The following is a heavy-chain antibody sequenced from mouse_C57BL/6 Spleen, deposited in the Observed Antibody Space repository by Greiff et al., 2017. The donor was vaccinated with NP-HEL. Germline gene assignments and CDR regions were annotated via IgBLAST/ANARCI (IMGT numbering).Heavy chain of an antibody. CDR2: IRNKANGYTT. CDR3: ARLPTVVARYFDV. Sequence: EVKVVESGGGLVQPGGSLSLSCAASGFTFTDYYMSWVRQPPGKALEWLGFIRNKANGYTTEYSASVKGRFTISRDNSQSILYLQMNALRAEDSATYYCARLPTVVARYFDVWGTGTTVTVSS. D-gene: IGHD1-1*01. V-gene: IGHV7-3*01. CDR1: GFTFTDYY. J-gene: IGHJ1*03.